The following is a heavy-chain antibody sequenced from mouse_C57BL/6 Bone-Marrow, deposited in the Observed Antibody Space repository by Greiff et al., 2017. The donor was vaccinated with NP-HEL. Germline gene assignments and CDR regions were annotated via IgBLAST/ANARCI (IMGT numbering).Heavy chain of an antibody. J-gene: IGHJ4*01. Sequence: SGPELVKPGASVKISCKASGYSFTDYNMNWVKQSNGKSLEWIGVINPNYGTTSYNQKFKGKATLTVDQSSSTAYMQLNSLTSEDSAVYYCARLWLRQRRYYAMDYWGQGTSVTVSS. CDR3: ARLWLRQRRYYAMDY. D-gene: IGHD2-2*01. CDR1: GYSFTDYN. CDR2: INPNYGTT. V-gene: IGHV1-39*01.